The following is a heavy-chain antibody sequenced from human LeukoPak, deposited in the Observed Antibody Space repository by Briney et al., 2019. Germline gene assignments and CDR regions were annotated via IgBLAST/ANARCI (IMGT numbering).Heavy chain of an antibody. CDR3: ASRGDVSAGFDY. V-gene: IGHV1-69*13. CDR1: GGTFSSYA. D-gene: IGHD7-27*01. J-gene: IGHJ4*02. Sequence: SVKVSCKVSGGTFSSYAISWVRQAPGQGLEWMGGIIPIFGTANYAQKFQGRVTITADESTSTAYMELSSLRSEDTAVYYCASRGDVSAGFDYWGQGTLVTVSS. CDR2: IIPIFGTA.